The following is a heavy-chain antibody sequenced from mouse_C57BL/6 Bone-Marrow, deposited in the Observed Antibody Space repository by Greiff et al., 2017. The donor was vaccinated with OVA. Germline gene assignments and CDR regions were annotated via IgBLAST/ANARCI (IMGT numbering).Heavy chain of an antibody. CDR2: IYPRSGNT. V-gene: IGHV1-81*01. CDR3: ASHYDGYYRYAMDY. CDR1: GYTFTSYG. J-gene: IGHJ4*01. D-gene: IGHD2-3*01. Sequence: QVQLQQSGAELARPGASVKLSCKASGYTFTSYGISWVKQRTGQGLEWIGEIYPRSGNTYYNEKFKGKATLTADKSSSTAYMELRSLTSEDSAVYFCASHYDGYYRYAMDYWGQGTSVTVSS.